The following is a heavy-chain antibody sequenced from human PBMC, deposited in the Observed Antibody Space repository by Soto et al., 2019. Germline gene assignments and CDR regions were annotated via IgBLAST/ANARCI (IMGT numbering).Heavy chain of an antibody. CDR3: ARVLLWFREFPYFDY. CDR2: IYYSGST. V-gene: IGHV4-59*01. CDR1: GGSISIYY. J-gene: IGHJ4*02. Sequence: SETLSLTCTVSGGSISIYYWSWIRQPPGKGLEWIGYIYYSGSTNYNPSLKSRVTISVDTSKNQFSLKLSSVTAADTAVYYCARVLLWFREFPYFDYWGQGILVTVSS. D-gene: IGHD3-10*01.